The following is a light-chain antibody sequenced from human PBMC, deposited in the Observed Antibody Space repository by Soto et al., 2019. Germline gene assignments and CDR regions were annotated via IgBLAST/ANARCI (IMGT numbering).Light chain of an antibody. CDR3: QHYRTS. Sequence: EIVLTQSPGTLSLSPGERATLSCRASQSVSSSYLAWYQQKPGQAPRQLIYGASSRATGIPDRFSGSGSGTAFTHTITTLEPEDCAVYYCQHYRTSFGGGTRVEIK. CDR1: QSVSSSY. V-gene: IGKV3-20*01. CDR2: GAS. J-gene: IGKJ4*01.